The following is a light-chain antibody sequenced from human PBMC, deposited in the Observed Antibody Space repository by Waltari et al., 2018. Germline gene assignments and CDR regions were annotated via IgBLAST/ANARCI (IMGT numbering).Light chain of an antibody. CDR2: QPS. CDR3: QQYHTYPLT. J-gene: IGKJ4*01. Sequence: IQMTQSPATLYSSVGDTATITCRASQNIDNWLAWYQQKPGNAPKLQLYQPSCGVSARFSGCRSGTEFTLTIHGLQPDDFATYYCQQYHTYPLTFGGGTKVEI. CDR1: QNIDNW. V-gene: IGKV1-5*03.